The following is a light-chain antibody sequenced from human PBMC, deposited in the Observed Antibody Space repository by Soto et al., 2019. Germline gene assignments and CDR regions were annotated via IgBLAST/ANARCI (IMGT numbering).Light chain of an antibody. CDR1: SSDVGGYNY. V-gene: IGLV2-14*01. CDR3: SSYTTISTYV. Sequence: QSVLTQRASVSGSPGQSIAISCTGTSSDVGGYNYVSWYQQHPDKAPKLILYDVTNRPSGVSNRFSGSKSGNTASLTISGLQAEDEADYYCSSYTTISTYVFGTGTKLTVL. J-gene: IGLJ1*01. CDR2: DVT.